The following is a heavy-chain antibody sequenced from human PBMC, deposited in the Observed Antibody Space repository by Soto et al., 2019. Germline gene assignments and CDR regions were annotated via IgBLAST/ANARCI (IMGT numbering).Heavy chain of an antibody. CDR1: GFTFSSYE. J-gene: IGHJ6*02. CDR2: ISRSGSTI. Sequence: EVQLVEAGGGLVQPGGSLRLSCAASGFTFSSYEMNWVRQAPGKGLEWVSYISRSGSTIYYADSVKGRFTISRDNTKNSLYLQMNSLRAEDTAVYYCARDQDSSGWFVRGGMDVWGQGTTVTVSS. CDR3: ARDQDSSGWFVRGGMDV. V-gene: IGHV3-48*03. D-gene: IGHD6-19*01.